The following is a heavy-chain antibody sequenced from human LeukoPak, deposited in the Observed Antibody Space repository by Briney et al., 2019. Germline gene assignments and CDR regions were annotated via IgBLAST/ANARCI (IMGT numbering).Heavy chain of an antibody. V-gene: IGHV4-34*01. CDR2: INHSGST. CDR3: ARGPPRGIFELTPEDY. CDR1: GGSFSGYY. J-gene: IGHJ4*02. Sequence: SETLSLTGAVYGGSFSGYYWSWIRQPPGKGLEWIGEINHSGSTNYNPSLKSRVTISVDTSKNQFSLKLSSVTAADTAVYYCARGPPRGIFELTPEDYWGQGTLVTVSS. D-gene: IGHD3/OR15-3a*01.